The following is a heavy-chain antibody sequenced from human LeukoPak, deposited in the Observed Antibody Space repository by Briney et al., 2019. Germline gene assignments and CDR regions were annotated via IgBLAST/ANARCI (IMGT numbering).Heavy chain of an antibody. CDR2: IYSGGST. J-gene: IGHJ3*02. CDR3: ARCDSSGYNDAFDI. V-gene: IGHV3-53*01. D-gene: IGHD3-22*01. Sequence: VGSLRLSCAASGFAVSSNYMSWVRQAPGKGLVCVSVIYSGGSTYYADSVKGRFTISRDNSKNTLYLQMNSLRAEDTAVYYCARCDSSGYNDAFDIWGQGTMVTVSS. CDR1: GFAVSSNY.